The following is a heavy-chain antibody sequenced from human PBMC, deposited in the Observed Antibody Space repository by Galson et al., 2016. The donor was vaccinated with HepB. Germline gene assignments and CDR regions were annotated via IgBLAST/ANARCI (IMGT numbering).Heavy chain of an antibody. V-gene: IGHV3-23*01. D-gene: IGHD3-9*01. CDR1: GFTFSNYA. CDR3: AKHPDYDIVTAYYMDV. J-gene: IGHJ6*03. Sequence: SLRLSCAASGFTFSNYAMHWVRQAPGKGLEWVSAISGSGGTNYADSVKGRFTISRDKSKNTLYLQMNRLRAEDTAVYYRAKHPDYDIVTAYYMDVWGKGTTVTVSS. CDR2: ISGSGGT.